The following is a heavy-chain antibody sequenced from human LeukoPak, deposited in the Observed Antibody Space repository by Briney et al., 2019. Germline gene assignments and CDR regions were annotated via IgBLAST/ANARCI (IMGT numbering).Heavy chain of an antibody. Sequence: GSVKVSCKTSGYTFTSYPMNWVRQAPGQGLEWMGWINTNTGNPTYAQGFTGRFVFSLDTSVSTAYLQISSLKAEDTAVYYCARDAHSSNWDPSFDYWGQGTLVTVSS. D-gene: IGHD6-13*01. CDR1: GYTFTSYP. V-gene: IGHV7-4-1*02. J-gene: IGHJ4*02. CDR2: INTNTGNP. CDR3: ARDAHSSNWDPSFDY.